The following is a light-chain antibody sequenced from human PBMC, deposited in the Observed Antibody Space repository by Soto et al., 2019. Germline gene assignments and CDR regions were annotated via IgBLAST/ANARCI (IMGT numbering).Light chain of an antibody. V-gene: IGKV3-15*01. J-gene: IGKJ2*01. CDR2: GAS. CDR1: QSVSSN. Sequence: EIVMTQSPATLSVSPGDRATLSCRASQSVSSNLAWYQQKPGQAPRLLIYGASTRATGIPARFSGSGSGTEFTPTISSLQSEDFAVYYCQQYNNWPPHTFGQGTKLEIK. CDR3: QQYNNWPPHT.